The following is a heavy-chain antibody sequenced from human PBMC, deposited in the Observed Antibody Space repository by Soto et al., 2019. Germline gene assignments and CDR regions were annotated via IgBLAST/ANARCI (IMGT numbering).Heavy chain of an antibody. CDR1: GGSISSYY. CDR3: ARLLYSSSWETFDY. CDR2: IYYSGST. Sequence: PSETLSLTYTVSGGSISSYYWSWIRQPPGKGLEWIGYIYYSGSTNYNPSLKSRVTISVDTSKNQFSLKLSSVTAADTAVYYCARLLYSSSWETFDYWGQGTLVTVSS. J-gene: IGHJ4*02. V-gene: IGHV4-59*08. D-gene: IGHD6-13*01.